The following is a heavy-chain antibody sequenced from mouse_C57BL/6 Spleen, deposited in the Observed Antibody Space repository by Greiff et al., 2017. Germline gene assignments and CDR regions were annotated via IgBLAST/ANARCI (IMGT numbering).Heavy chain of an antibody. Sequence: EVKLQESGEGLVKPGGSLKLSCAASGFTFSSYAMSWVRQTPEKRLEWVAYISSGGDYIYYADTVKGRFTISRDNARNTLYLQMSSLKSEDTAMYYCTRDRDAWFAYWGQGTLVTVSA. V-gene: IGHV5-9-1*02. D-gene: IGHD2-14*01. CDR3: TRDRDAWFAY. CDR1: GFTFSSYA. J-gene: IGHJ3*01. CDR2: ISSGGDYI.